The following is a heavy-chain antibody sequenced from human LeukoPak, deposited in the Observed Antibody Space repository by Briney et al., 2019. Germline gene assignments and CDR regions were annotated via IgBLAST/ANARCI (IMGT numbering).Heavy chain of an antibody. Sequence: GGSLRLSCAASGFTFSSYGMTWVRQAPGRGLEWVSSISGSGISTYYADSVKGRFTISRDNSKNTLYLRMSSLRAEDTAIYYCASGGYNWNDGLVYNWFDPWGQGTLVTVSS. D-gene: IGHD1-20*01. CDR1: GFTFSSYG. V-gene: IGHV3-23*01. J-gene: IGHJ5*02. CDR2: ISGSGIST. CDR3: ASGGYNWNDGLVYNWFDP.